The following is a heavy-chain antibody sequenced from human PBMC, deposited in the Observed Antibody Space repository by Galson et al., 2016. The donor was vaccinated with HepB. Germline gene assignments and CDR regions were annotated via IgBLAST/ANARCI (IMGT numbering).Heavy chain of an antibody. CDR1: GFALSATGMC. Sequence: PALVKPTQTLTLTCTFSGFALSATGMCVSWIRQPPGRALEWLALINWDEEFYSTSLRTRLTVSKDTARDQVVHLTMTNMDPVDTATYYCARCSWYHYASRTYYSVEAWGQGTLVTVPS. V-gene: IGHV2-70*13. CDR3: ARCSWYHYASRTYYSVEA. CDR2: INWDEE. J-gene: IGHJ5*02. D-gene: IGHD3-10*01.